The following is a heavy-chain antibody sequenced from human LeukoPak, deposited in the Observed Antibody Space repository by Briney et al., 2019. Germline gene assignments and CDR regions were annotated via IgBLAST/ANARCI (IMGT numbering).Heavy chain of an antibody. CDR1: GGSISNNLYH. CDR3: ASAYYDILGGHFDY. D-gene: IGHD3-9*01. Sequence: SETLSLTCTVSGGSISNNLYHWGWIRQPPGKGLEWIGSIYYSGSTYYNPSLKSRVTMSVDTTKNQFSLKLSSVTAADTAVYYCASAYYDILGGHFDYWGQGNLVTVSS. CDR2: IYYSGST. J-gene: IGHJ4*02. V-gene: IGHV4-39*07.